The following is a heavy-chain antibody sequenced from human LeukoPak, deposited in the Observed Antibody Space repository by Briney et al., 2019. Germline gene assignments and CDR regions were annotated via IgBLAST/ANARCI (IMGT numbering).Heavy chain of an antibody. CDR3: AKETPNTGWFDP. V-gene: IGHV1-46*01. CDR1: GHTFTTYY. J-gene: IGHJ5*02. CDR2: INPSGDGT. D-gene: IGHD1-14*01. Sequence: ASVKVSCKASGHTFTTYYVHLVRQAPGQGLEWMGVINPSGDGTNYPQRFQGRVTLTRDTSTSTVYMELSSLRSEDTAIYYCAKETPNTGWFDPWGQGTPVTVSS.